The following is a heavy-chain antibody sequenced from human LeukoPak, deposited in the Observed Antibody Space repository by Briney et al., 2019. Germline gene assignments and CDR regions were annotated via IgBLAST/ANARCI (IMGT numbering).Heavy chain of an antibody. D-gene: IGHD3-22*01. CDR1: GFTFSSYN. Sequence: PGGSLRLSCAASGFTFSSYNVNWVRQAPGKGLEWVSSINTGNSFLYFADSVKGRFTISRDNAKNSLYLKMNSLRAEDTAVYYCARDVSPMIVEDAEGPWGQGTLVTVSS. J-gene: IGHJ4*02. CDR3: ARDVSPMIVEDAEGP. CDR2: INTGNSFL. V-gene: IGHV3-21*01.